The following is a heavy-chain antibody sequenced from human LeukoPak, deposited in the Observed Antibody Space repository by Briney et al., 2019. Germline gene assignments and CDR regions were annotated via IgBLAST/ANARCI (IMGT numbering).Heavy chain of an antibody. CDR2: ISGSGGSK. J-gene: IGHJ4*02. CDR1: GFTFSSHA. D-gene: IGHD2-15*01. CDR3: AKCRSSGGTCYSELNY. Sequence: PGGSLRLSCAASGFTFSSHAMSWVRPAPGKGLEWVSVISGSGGSKHYAGSVKGRFTISRDDSKNTLYLQMNSLRAEDTAVYYCAKCRSSGGTCYSELNYWGQGTLVTVSS. V-gene: IGHV3-23*01.